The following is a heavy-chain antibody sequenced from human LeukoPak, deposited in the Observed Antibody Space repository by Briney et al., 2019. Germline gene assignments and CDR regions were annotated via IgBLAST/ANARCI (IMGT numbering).Heavy chain of an antibody. V-gene: IGHV4-34*01. CDR2: INHSGST. CDR1: GGSFSGYY. J-gene: IGHJ4*02. CDR3: ARARFGVLWFGGLDY. D-gene: IGHD3-10*01. Sequence: PSETLSLTCAVYGGSFSGYYWSWIRQPPGKGLEWIGEINHSGSTNYNPSLKSRVTISVDTSKNQFSLKLSSVTAADTAVCYCARARFGVLWFGGLDYWGQGTLVTVSS.